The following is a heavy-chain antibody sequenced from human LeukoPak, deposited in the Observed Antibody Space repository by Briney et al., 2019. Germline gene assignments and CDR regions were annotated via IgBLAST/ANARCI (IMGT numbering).Heavy chain of an antibody. CDR1: GFSFSRFS. CDR3: ARDLPGSSWYALDS. CDR2: ISASGSV. Sequence: PGGSLRLSCAASGFSFSRFSMNWVRQAPGQGLEWVSSISASGSVYYAASVRGRFTISRGNAGNSLFLHLNSLATDDTAVYFCARDLPGSSWYALDSWGQGTLVTVSS. V-gene: IGHV3-21*01. J-gene: IGHJ5*01. D-gene: IGHD6-13*01.